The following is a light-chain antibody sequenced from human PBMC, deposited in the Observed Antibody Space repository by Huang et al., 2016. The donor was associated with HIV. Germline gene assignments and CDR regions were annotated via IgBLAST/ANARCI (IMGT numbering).Light chain of an antibody. Sequence: VVTQSPLSLPVTLGQPASISCKSSQSLLYSDGNTYLNWFQQRNGQSPRRLIYRVSKRDSGVPDRFSGSGSGTNFTLKISRVEADDVVVYYCIQGTLWPRTFGQGTKVEIK. CDR3: IQGTLWPRT. J-gene: IGKJ1*01. V-gene: IGKV2-30*01. CDR2: RVS. CDR1: QSLLYSDGNTY.